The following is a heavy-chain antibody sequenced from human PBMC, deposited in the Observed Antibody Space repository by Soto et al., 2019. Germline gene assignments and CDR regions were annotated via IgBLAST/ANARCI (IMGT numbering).Heavy chain of an antibody. D-gene: IGHD1-7*01. CDR2: IYYRGNT. V-gene: IGHV4-59*01. J-gene: IGHJ3*02. Sequence: SETLSLTCTVSGGSIGTYYWSWIRQPPGKGLEWIGYIYYRGNTDYNPSLKSRVTISVDTSKNQFSLKLSSVTAADTAVYYCARNYGHAFDIWGQGTMVTVSS. CDR1: GGSIGTYY. CDR3: ARNYGHAFDI.